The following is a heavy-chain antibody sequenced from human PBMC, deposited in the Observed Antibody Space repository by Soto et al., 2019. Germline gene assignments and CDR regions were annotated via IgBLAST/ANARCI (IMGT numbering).Heavy chain of an antibody. CDR1: GGTFSSYA. CDR3: GGGGGVIVVATDYYYGMDV. D-gene: IGHD2-21*01. CDR2: IIPIFGTA. Sequence: QVQLVQSGAEVKKPGSSVKVSCKASGGTFSSYAISWVRQAPGQGLEWMGGIIPIFGTANYAQKFQGRVTITADESTRTGYMGPGSLGSEDTGVDLWGGGGGVIVVATDYYYGMDVWGQGTTVTVSS. V-gene: IGHV1-69*12. J-gene: IGHJ6*02.